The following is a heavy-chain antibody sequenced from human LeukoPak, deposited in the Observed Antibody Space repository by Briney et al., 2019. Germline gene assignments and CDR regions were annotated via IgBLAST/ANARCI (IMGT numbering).Heavy chain of an antibody. CDR1: GGSISSSSYH. CDR3: ASPDYGLTPGGAFDI. V-gene: IGHV4-39*07. D-gene: IGHD4/OR15-4a*01. Sequence: SETLSLTCTVSGGSISSSSYHWGWIRQPPGKGLEWIGSIYYSGSTYYNPSLKSRVTISVDTSKNQFSLKLSSLTAADTAVYYCASPDYGLTPGGAFDIWGQGTMVTVSS. CDR2: IYYSGST. J-gene: IGHJ3*02.